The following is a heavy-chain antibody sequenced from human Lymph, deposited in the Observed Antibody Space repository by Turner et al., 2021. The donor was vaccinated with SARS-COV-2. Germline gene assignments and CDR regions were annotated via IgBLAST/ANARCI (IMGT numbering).Heavy chain of an antibody. D-gene: IGHD3-10*01. V-gene: IGHV3-30*04. CDR2: ISDDGSNK. J-gene: IGHJ6*02. Sequence: QVQLVESGGGVVQPGRFLRLSRAASGFTFSTYAIHWVRQAAGKGLEWVAVISDDGSNKYYADSVKGRFTISRDNSKNTLYLQMNSLRAEDTAVYYCARYGSGGYFYYGLDVWGQGTTVTVSS. CDR3: ARYGSGGYFYYGLDV. CDR1: GFTFSTYA.